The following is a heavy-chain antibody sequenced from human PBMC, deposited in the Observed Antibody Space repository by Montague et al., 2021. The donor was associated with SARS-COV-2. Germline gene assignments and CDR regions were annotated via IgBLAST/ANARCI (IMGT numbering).Heavy chain of an antibody. CDR3: ARSTVTNSPFGFSNKLRSRYNGMDV. CDR2: INHSGST. J-gene: IGHJ6*02. CDR1: GGSFSGYY. D-gene: IGHD4-17*01. Sequence: SETLSLTCAVYGGSFSGYYLNWIRQPPGKGLEWIGEINHSGSTXXXPSXXXRATIAVDTSKNQVSLKLTSVTAADTAVFYCARSTVTNSPFGFSNKLRSRYNGMDVWGQGTTVTVSS. V-gene: IGHV4-34*01.